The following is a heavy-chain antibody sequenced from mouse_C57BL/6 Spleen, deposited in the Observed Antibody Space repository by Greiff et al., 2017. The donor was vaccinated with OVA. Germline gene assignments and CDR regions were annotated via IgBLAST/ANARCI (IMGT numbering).Heavy chain of an antibody. J-gene: IGHJ1*03. Sequence: QVQLQQPGAELVKPGASVKLSCKASGYTFTSYWMHWVKQRPGQGLEWIGMIHPNSGSTNYNEKFKSKATLTVDKSSSTAYMQLSSLTSEDSAVDYCARGYGSRYWYFDVGGTGTTVTVSS. CDR3: ARGYGSRYWYFDV. V-gene: IGHV1-64*01. CDR1: GYTFTSYW. D-gene: IGHD1-1*01. CDR2: IHPNSGST.